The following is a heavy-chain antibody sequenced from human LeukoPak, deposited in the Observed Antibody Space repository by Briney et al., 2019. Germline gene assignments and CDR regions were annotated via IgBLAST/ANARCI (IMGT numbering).Heavy chain of an antibody. Sequence: GGSLRLSCAASGFTFSSYGMHWVRQAPGKGLEWVAVISYDGSSKYYADSVKGRFTISRDNSKNTLYLQMNSLRAEDTAVYYCAKDGYSSSWYSSGDYYYGMDVWGQGTTVTVSS. D-gene: IGHD6-13*01. CDR2: ISYDGSSK. V-gene: IGHV3-30*18. CDR3: AKDGYSSSWYSSGDYYYGMDV. CDR1: GFTFSSYG. J-gene: IGHJ6*02.